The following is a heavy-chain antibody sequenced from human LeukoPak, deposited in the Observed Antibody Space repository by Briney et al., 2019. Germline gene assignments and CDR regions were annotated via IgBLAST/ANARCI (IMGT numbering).Heavy chain of an antibody. D-gene: IGHD3-10*01. CDR3: ARGIRMVRGVNPFDY. Sequence: ASVKVSCKASGYTFTSYGISWVRQAPGQGLEWMGWISAYNGNTNYAQKLQGRVTMTRNTSISTAYMELSSLRSEDTAVYYCARGIRMVRGVNPFDYWGQGTLVTVSS. CDR1: GYTFTSYG. J-gene: IGHJ4*02. V-gene: IGHV1-18*01. CDR2: ISAYNGNT.